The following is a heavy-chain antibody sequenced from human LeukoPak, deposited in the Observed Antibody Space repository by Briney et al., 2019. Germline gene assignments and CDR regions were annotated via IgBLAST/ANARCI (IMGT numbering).Heavy chain of an antibody. CDR3: ARVREEFDY. Sequence: GGSLRLSCAASGFTFSSYSMNWVRQAPGKGLEWVSSISSSGSTIYYADSVKGRFTISRDNAKNSLYLQTNSLRAEDTAVYYCARVREEFDYWGQGTLVTVSS. J-gene: IGHJ4*02. V-gene: IGHV3-48*04. CDR1: GFTFSSYS. CDR2: ISSSGSTI.